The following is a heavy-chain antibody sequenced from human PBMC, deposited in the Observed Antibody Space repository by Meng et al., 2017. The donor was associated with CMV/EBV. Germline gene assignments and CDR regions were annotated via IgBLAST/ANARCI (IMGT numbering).Heavy chain of an antibody. D-gene: IGHD3-3*01. Sequence: GSLRLSCTVSGGSISSSSDYWGWIRQPPGKGLEWIGSIYYSGSTYYNPSLKSRVTISVDTSKNQFSLKLSSVTAADTAVYYCARRDDFWSGYLNWGQGTLVTVSS. CDR3: ARRDDFWSGYLN. CDR1: GGSISSSSDY. V-gene: IGHV4-39*01. J-gene: IGHJ4*02. CDR2: IYYSGST.